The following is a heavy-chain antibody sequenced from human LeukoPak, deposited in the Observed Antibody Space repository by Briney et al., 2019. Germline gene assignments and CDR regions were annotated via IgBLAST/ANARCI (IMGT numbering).Heavy chain of an antibody. J-gene: IGHJ6*03. CDR3: GRGYVFWSGYYSPEYYYYYRDV. CDR1: GGSISSYY. V-gene: IGHV4-4*07. CDR2: IYTSGST. D-gene: IGHD3-3*01. Sequence: SETLSLTCTVSGGSISSYYWSWIRQPAGKGLEWIGRIYTSGSTNYNPSLKSRVTISVDTSKNQFSLKLSSVTAADTAVYYCGRGYVFWSGYYSPEYYYYYRDVGGKGPRVPVPS.